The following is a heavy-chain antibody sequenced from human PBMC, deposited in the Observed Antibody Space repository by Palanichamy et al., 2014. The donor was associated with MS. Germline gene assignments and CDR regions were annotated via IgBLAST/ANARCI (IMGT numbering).Heavy chain of an antibody. D-gene: IGHD3-3*01. V-gene: IGHV4-38-2*02. CDR2: IYHSGST. Sequence: QVQLQESGPGLVKPSETLSLTCTVSGYSISSGYYWGWIRQPPGKGLEWIGSIYHSGSTYYNPSLKSRVTISVDTSKNQFSLKLSSVTAADTAVYYCASGTVGHPGVNFWSGYYQYNWFDPWGQGTLVTVSS. CDR1: GYSISSGYY. CDR3: ASGTVGHPGVNFWSGYYQYNWFDP. J-gene: IGHJ5*02.